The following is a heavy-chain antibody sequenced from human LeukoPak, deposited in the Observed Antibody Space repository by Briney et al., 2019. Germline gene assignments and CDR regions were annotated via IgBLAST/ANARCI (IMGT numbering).Heavy chain of an antibody. V-gene: IGHV3-64D*06. D-gene: IGHD1-26*01. Sequence: GGSLRLSCSASGFTFSNYGIHWVRQAPGKGLEYISSISSNGGSTYYADSVKDRFTISRDNSKNTLYLQMSSLRTEDTAVYYCVKDEGTWYGGAFDIWGQGTMVTVSS. CDR1: GFTFSNYG. J-gene: IGHJ3*02. CDR3: VKDEGTWYGGAFDI. CDR2: ISSNGGST.